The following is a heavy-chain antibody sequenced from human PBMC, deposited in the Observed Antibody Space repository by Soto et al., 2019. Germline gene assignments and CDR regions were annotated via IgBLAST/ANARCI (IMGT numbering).Heavy chain of an antibody. V-gene: IGHV3-23*01. CDR3: AKLSWYYYDSSGYPDY. J-gene: IGHJ4*02. CDR2: ISGSGGST. D-gene: IGHD3-22*01. CDR1: GFTFSSYA. Sequence: PGGSLRLSCAASGFTFSSYAMSWVRQAPGKGLEWVSAISGSGGSTYYADSVKGRFTISRDNSKNTLYLQMNSLRAEDTAVYYWAKLSWYYYDSSGYPDYWGQGTLVTVSS.